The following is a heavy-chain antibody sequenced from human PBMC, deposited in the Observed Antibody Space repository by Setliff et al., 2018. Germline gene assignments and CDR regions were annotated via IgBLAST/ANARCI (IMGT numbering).Heavy chain of an antibody. CDR3: ATGLAIRGVQFDY. V-gene: IGHV1-69-2*01. CDR1: GYRFIVYY. Sequence: ASVKVSCKGSGYRFIVYYIHWVRQTPGKGLEWMGRVDPKDGQAIYAKKFQGRFTITADTSVDTAYMELSSLTSEDTAVYYCATGLAIRGVQFDYWGRGTLVTVSS. D-gene: IGHD3-10*01. J-gene: IGHJ4*02. CDR2: VDPKDGQA.